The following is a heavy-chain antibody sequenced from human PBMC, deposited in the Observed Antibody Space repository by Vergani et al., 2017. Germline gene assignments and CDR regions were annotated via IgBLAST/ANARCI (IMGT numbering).Heavy chain of an antibody. Sequence: QLQLQESGPGLVKPSQTLSLTCAVSGGSISSGGYSWSWIRQPPGKGLEWIGYIYHSGSTYYNPSLKSRVTISVDRSKNQFSLKLSSVTAADTAVYYCARGLDTAMSRNDAFDIWGQGTMVTVSS. CDR3: ARGLDTAMSRNDAFDI. V-gene: IGHV4-30-2*01. CDR1: GGSISSGGYS. J-gene: IGHJ3*02. D-gene: IGHD5-18*01. CDR2: IYHSGST.